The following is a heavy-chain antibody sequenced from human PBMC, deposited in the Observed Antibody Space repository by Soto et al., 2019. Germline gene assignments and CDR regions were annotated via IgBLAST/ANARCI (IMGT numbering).Heavy chain of an antibody. CDR2: ISGSGANT. Sequence: EVQLLESGGGLVQPGGSLRLSCAASGFSFSFYAMSWVRQAPGKGLEWVSAISGSGANTYYADSVKGRFTISRDNSKNTLHVQMNSLRAEDTAVYYCAKIPPGGDAFDIWGQGTKVSVSS. D-gene: IGHD2-21*01. V-gene: IGHV3-23*01. J-gene: IGHJ3*02. CDR1: GFSFSFYA. CDR3: AKIPPGGDAFDI.